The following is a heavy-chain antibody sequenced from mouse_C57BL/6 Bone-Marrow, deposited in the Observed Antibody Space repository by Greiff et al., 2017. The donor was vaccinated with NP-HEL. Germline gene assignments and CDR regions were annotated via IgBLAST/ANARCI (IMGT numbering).Heavy chain of an antibody. CDR1: GFTFSDYY. V-gene: IGHV5-12*01. D-gene: IGHD1-1*01. J-gene: IGHJ4*01. CDR2: ISNGGGST. CDR3: ARHQGGSLYAMDY. Sequence: EVMLVESGGGLVQPGGSLKLSCAASGFTFSDYYMYWVRQTPEKRLEWVAYISNGGGSTYYPDTVKGRFTISRDNAKNTLYLQMSRLKSEDTAMYYCARHQGGSLYAMDYWGQGTSVTVSS.